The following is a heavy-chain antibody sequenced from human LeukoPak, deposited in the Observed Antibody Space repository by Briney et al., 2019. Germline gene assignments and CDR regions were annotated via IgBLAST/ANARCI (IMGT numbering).Heavy chain of an antibody. J-gene: IGHJ3*01. CDR2: ISTSGTYV. CDR3: ARDYYVTGGGAFDV. V-gene: IGHV3-21*01. CDR1: GFTFSTYT. Sequence: PGGSLRLSCAASGFTFSTYTMNWVRQAPGKGLEWVSSISTSGTYVWYAGSVKGRFTISRDNAKNSVYLQMNSLRAKDTAVYYCARDYYVTGGGAFDVWGLGTVVTVSS. D-gene: IGHD2-8*02.